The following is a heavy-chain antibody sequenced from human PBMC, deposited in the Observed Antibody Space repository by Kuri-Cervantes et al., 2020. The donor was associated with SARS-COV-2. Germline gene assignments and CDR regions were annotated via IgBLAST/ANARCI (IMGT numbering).Heavy chain of an antibody. CDR3: ARDPGASSSDYFDY. V-gene: IGHV1-2*02. D-gene: IGHD6-6*01. CDR1: GYTLTDYY. CDR2: INPKSGGT. Sequence: ASVKVSCKASGYTLTDYYRHWVRQAPGQGLEWMGWINPKSGGTNYAQNFQGRVTMTRDTSISTAYMELSRLRSDDTAVYYCARDPGASSSDYFDYWGRGTPVTVSS. J-gene: IGHJ4*02.